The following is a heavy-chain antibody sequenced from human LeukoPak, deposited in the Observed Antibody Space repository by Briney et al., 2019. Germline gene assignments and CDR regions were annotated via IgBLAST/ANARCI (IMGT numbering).Heavy chain of an antibody. Sequence: GGSLRLSCAASGFIVSSNYMSWVRQAPGKGLEWVSAISGSGGSTYYADSVKGRFTISRDNSKNTLYLQMNSLRAEDTAVYYCARHYDILTGYYDAFDTWGQGTMVTVSS. D-gene: IGHD3-9*01. CDR1: GFIVSSNY. V-gene: IGHV3-23*01. CDR3: ARHYDILTGYYDAFDT. CDR2: ISGSGGST. J-gene: IGHJ3*02.